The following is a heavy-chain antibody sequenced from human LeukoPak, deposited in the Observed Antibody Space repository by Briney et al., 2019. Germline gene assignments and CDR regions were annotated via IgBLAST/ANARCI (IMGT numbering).Heavy chain of an antibody. D-gene: IGHD6-13*01. CDR3: ARVPHSWSPWFDP. CDR2: IYYSGDT. Sequence: PSQTLSLTCSVSGDSLSGGGYYWNWLRQTPEKGLEWIGYIYYSGDTNYNPSLKSRLSISIDTSKIQFSLRLSSVTAADTAVYYCARVPHSWSPWFDPWGQGTLVTVSS. J-gene: IGHJ5*02. CDR1: GDSLSGGGYY. V-gene: IGHV4-30-4*08.